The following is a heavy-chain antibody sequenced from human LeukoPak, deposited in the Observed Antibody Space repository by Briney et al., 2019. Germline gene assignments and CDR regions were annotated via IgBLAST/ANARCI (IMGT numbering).Heavy chain of an antibody. CDR3: TTGDYYDSSGYFDAFDI. V-gene: IGHV3-15*01. CDR1: GFTFSNAW. J-gene: IGHJ3*02. CDR2: IKCKTDGGTT. D-gene: IGHD3-22*01. Sequence: GGSLRLSCAASGFTFSNAWMSWVRQAPGKGLEWVGRIKCKTDGGTTDYAAPVKGRFTISRDDSKNTLYLQMNSLKTEDTAVYYCTTGDYYDSSGYFDAFDIWGQGTMVTVSS.